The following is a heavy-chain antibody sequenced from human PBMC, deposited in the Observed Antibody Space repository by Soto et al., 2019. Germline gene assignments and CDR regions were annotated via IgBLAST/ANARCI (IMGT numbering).Heavy chain of an antibody. Sequence: PXETLSLTCTVSGFSVSSGSFYWSWIRRPPGKGLEWIGYFYGSGSTNYNPSLRSRVTMSVDTSKNQFSLKLSSVTAADTAVYYCAASAPPATNYYYAMDAWGQGTTVTVSS. D-gene: IGHD5-12*01. CDR2: FYGSGST. CDR3: AASAPPATNYYYAMDA. CDR1: GFSVSSGSFY. J-gene: IGHJ6*02. V-gene: IGHV4-61*01.